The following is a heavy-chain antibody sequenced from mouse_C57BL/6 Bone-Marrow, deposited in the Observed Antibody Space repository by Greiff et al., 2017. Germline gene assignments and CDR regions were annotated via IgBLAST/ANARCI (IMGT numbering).Heavy chain of an antibody. CDR3: ARRGRGAWFAY. V-gene: IGHV5-6*01. J-gene: IGHJ3*01. CDR1: GFTFSSYG. Sequence: DVHLVESGGDLVKPGGSLKLSCAASGFTFSSYGMSWVRQTPDKRLEWVATISSGGSYTYYPDSVKGRFTIFRDNAKNTLYLQMSSLKSEDTAVYYCARRGRGAWFAYWGQGTLVTVSA. CDR2: ISSGGSYT.